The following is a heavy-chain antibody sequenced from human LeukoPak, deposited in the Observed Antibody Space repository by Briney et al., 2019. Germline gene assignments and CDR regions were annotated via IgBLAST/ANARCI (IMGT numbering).Heavy chain of an antibody. V-gene: IGHV3-30*02. D-gene: IGHD5-18*01. CDR1: GFTFSSYG. J-gene: IGHJ4*02. CDR2: IRCDGSNK. Sequence: GGSLRLSCAASGFTFSSYGMHWVRQAPGKGLEWVAFIRCDGSNKYYADSVKGRFTISRDNSKNTLYLQMNSLRAEDTAVYYCAKDLGYSYGHELDYWGQGTLVTVSS. CDR3: AKDLGYSYGHELDY.